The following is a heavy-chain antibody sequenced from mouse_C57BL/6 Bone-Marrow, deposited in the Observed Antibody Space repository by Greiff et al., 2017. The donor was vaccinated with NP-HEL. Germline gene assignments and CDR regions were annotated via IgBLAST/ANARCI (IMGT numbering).Heavy chain of an antibody. J-gene: IGHJ2*01. Sequence: VQLQQSGAELVRPGASVKLSCTASGFNIKDDYMHWVKQRPEQGLEWIGWIDPENGDTEYASKFQGKATITADTSSNTAYLQLSSLTSEDTAVYYCTTITTVAPYYFDYWGQGTTLTGSS. CDR1: GFNIKDDY. D-gene: IGHD1-1*01. CDR2: IDPENGDT. CDR3: TTITTVAPYYFDY. V-gene: IGHV14-4*01.